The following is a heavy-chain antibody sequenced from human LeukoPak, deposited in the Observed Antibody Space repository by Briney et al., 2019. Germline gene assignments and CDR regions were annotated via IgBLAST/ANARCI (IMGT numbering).Heavy chain of an antibody. D-gene: IGHD6-6*01. J-gene: IGHJ4*02. CDR3: AREHAARNFDY. Sequence: SETLSLTCTVSGDSITSYFWSWIRQPPGKGLEWVGYYSGITNYNPSLKSRVTISVDKSKNQFSLKLSSVTAADTAVYYCAREHAARNFDYRGQGTLVTVSS. CDR2: YSGIT. CDR1: GDSITSYF. V-gene: IGHV4-59*12.